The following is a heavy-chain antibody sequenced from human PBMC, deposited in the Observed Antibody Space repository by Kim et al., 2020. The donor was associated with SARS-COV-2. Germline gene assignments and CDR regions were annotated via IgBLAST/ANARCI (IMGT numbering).Heavy chain of an antibody. V-gene: IGHV3-7*01. CDR3: ARVPGAYSSGWLPEDY. Sequence: GGSLRLSCAASGFTFSSYWMSWVRQAPGKGLEWVANIKQDGSEKYYVDSVKGRFTISRDNAKNSLYLQMNSLRAEDTAVYYCARVPGAYSSGWLPEDYWGQGTLVTVSS. D-gene: IGHD6-19*01. CDR1: GFTFSSYW. J-gene: IGHJ4*02. CDR2: IKQDGSEK.